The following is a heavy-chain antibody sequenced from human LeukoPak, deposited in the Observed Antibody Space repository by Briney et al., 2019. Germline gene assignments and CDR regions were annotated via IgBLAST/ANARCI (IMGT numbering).Heavy chain of an antibody. CDR2: IYYSGST. Sequence: SETLSLTCTVSGGSISSYYWSWIRQPPGKGLEWIGYIYYSGSTNYNPSLKSRVTISVDTSKNQFSLKLSSVTAADTAVYYCAREEGWELGRFDPWGQGTLVTVSS. J-gene: IGHJ5*02. V-gene: IGHV4-59*01. CDR1: GGSISSYY. CDR3: AREEGWELGRFDP. D-gene: IGHD1-26*01.